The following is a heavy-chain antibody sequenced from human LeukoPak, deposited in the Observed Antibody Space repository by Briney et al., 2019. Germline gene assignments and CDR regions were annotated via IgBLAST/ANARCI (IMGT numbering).Heavy chain of an antibody. J-gene: IGHJ4*02. CDR2: ISWNSGSI. CDR3: AKGHTYGLGESYLDF. D-gene: IGHD5-18*01. Sequence: GGSLRLSCAASGYTFDDYAMHWVRQAPGKGLEWVSAISWNSGSIGYADSVKGRFTISRDNGKNSLYLQMNSLRTEDTALYYCAKGHTYGLGESYLDFWGQGTLVSVSS. CDR1: GYTFDDYA. V-gene: IGHV3-9*01.